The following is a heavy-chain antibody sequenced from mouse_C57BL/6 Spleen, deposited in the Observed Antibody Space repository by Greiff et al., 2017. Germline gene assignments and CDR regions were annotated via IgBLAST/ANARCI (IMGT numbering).Heavy chain of an antibody. J-gene: IGHJ3*01. CDR2: IYPGDGDT. V-gene: IGHV1-82*01. D-gene: IGHD2-2*01. CDR3: ARGRVTTAWFAY. CDR1: GYAFSSSW. Sequence: VQLVESGPELVKPGASVKISCKASGYAFSSSWMNWVKQRPGKGLEWIGRIYPGDGDTNYNGKFKGKATLTADKSSSTAYMQLSSLTSEDSAVYFCARGRVTTAWFAYWGQGTLVTVSA.